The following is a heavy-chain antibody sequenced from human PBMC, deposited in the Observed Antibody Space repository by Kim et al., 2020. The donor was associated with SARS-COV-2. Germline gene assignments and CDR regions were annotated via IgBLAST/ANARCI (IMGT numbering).Heavy chain of an antibody. CDR3: ARGRPNYYFDY. CDR2: IYTGGNT. Sequence: GGSLRLSCAASGFSVSDNYMSWVRQAPGKGLEWVAVIYTGGNTGYADSVKGRFTISRDNSKNTLYLQMNSLRAEDTAFYYCARGRPNYYFDYWGQGTLAT. V-gene: IGHV3-66*01. D-gene: IGHD1-7*01. CDR1: GFSVSDNY. J-gene: IGHJ4*01.